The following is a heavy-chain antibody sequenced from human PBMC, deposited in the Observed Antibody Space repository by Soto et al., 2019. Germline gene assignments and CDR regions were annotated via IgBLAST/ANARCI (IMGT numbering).Heavy chain of an antibody. CDR1: GFTFSSYG. CDR3: AKDLVGAIHYYYYGMDV. Sequence: GGSLRLSCAASGFTFSSYGMHWVRQAPGKGLEWVAVISYDGSNKYYADSVKGRFTISRDNSKNTLYLQMNSLRAEDTAVYYCAKDLVGAIHYYYYGMDVWGQGTTVTVS. D-gene: IGHD1-26*01. J-gene: IGHJ6*02. CDR2: ISYDGSNK. V-gene: IGHV3-30*18.